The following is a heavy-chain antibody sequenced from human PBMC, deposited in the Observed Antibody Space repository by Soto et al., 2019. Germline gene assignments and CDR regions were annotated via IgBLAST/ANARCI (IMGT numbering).Heavy chain of an antibody. D-gene: IGHD2-15*01. V-gene: IGHV1-18*01. CDR3: ARTSYCSGGTCTNWFDP. Sequence: ASLQGSCMASGYTFNDYAITWVRQAPGQGLEWVGWISASIGHTNYAQSFEGRVSVTTDRSTTTAYMELRSLRYDDTAVYYCARTSYCSGGTCTNWFDPWGQGTLVTVSS. CDR2: ISASIGHT. CDR1: GYTFNDYA. J-gene: IGHJ5*02.